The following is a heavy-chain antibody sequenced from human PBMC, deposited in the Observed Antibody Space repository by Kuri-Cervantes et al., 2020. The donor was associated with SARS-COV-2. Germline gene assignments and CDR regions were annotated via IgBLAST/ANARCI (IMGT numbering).Heavy chain of an antibody. J-gene: IGHJ6*02. V-gene: IGHV3-74*01. CDR3: VRRGGEITMIVVVITIPYYYYYYGMDV. Sequence: GGSLRLSCAASGFTFSSYWMHWVRQAPGKGLVWVSRINSDGSRTSYADSVKGRFTISRDNAKNTLYLQMNSLRAEDTAVYYCVRRGGEITMIVVVITIPYYYYYYGMDVWGQGTTVTVSS. CDR2: INSDGSRT. D-gene: IGHD3-22*01. CDR1: GFTFSSYW.